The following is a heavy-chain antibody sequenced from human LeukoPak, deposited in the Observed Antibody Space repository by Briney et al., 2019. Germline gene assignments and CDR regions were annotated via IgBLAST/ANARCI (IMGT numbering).Heavy chain of an antibody. V-gene: IGHV1-2*04. CDR3: ATEGMTTVTTSDAFDI. J-gene: IGHJ3*02. CDR1: GYTFTGYY. D-gene: IGHD4-17*01. CDR2: INPNSGGT. Sequence: GASVKVSCKASGYTFTGYYMHWVRQAPGHGLEWMGWINPNSGGTNYAQKFQGWVTMTRDTSISTAYMELSRLRSEDTAVHYCATEGMTTVTTSDAFDIWGQGTMVTVSS.